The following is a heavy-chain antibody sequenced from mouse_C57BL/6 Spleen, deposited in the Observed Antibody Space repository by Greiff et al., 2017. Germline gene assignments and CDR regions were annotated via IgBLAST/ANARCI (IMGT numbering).Heavy chain of an antibody. Sequence: EVQLQESGGGLVKPGGSLKLSCAASGFTFSDYGMHWVRQAPEKGLEWVAYISSGSSTIYYADTVKGRFTISRDNAKNTLFLQMTSLRSEDTAMYYCAREDDYDSYYYAMDYWGQGTSVTVSS. D-gene: IGHD2-4*01. CDR1: GFTFSDYG. CDR2: ISSGSSTI. V-gene: IGHV5-17*01. J-gene: IGHJ4*01. CDR3: AREDDYDSYYYAMDY.